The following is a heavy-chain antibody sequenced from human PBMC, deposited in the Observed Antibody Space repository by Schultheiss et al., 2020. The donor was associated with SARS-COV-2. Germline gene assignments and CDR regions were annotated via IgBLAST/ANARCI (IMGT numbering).Heavy chain of an antibody. Sequence: SETLSLTCNVSGVSISSGKYYWSWIRQRPGKGLEWIGYIYYGGSTFYNPSLESRLTISADTSKNQFSLKMSSVTAADTAVYYCAGASITVIYFDYWGQGSVVTVAS. D-gene: IGHD6-19*01. V-gene: IGHV4-31*03. CDR2: IYYGGST. CDR1: GVSISSGKYY. CDR3: AGASITVIYFDY. J-gene: IGHJ4*02.